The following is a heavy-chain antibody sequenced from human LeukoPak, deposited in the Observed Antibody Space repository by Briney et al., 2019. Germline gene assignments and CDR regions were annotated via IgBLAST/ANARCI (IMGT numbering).Heavy chain of an antibody. J-gene: IGHJ4*02. CDR3: ASSPSESAPELWFGQFFDY. Sequence: ASVKVSCKVSGYTLTELSMHWVRQAPGKGLEWMGGFDPEDGETIYAQKFQGRVTITADKSTSTAYMELSSLRSEHTAVYHCASSPSESAPELWFGQFFDYWGQGTLVTVSS. CDR2: FDPEDGET. CDR1: GYTLTELS. V-gene: IGHV1-24*01. D-gene: IGHD3-10*01.